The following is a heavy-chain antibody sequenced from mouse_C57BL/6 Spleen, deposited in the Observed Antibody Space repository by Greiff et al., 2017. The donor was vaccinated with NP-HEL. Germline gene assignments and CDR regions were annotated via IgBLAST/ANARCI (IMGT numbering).Heavy chain of an antibody. CDR2: IYPSDSET. D-gene: IGHD2-5*01. V-gene: IGHV1-61*01. CDR3: ARGPLYYSNFLFDY. Sequence: QVQLQQPGAELVRPGASVKLSCKASGYTFTSYWMDWVKQRPGQGLEWIGNIYPSDSETHYNQKFKDKATLTVDKSSSTAYMQLSSLTSEDSAVYSCARGPLYYSNFLFDYWGQGTTLTVSS. CDR1: GYTFTSYW. J-gene: IGHJ2*01.